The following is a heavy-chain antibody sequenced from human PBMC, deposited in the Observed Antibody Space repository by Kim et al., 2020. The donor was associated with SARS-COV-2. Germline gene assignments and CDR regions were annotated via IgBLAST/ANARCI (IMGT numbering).Heavy chain of an antibody. CDR1: GGSIRSNTYY. CDR3: AASTSDSWSGYRNYYF. CDR2: VYYTGSA. V-gene: IGHV4-39*01. J-gene: IGHJ4*01. Sequence: SETLSLTCTVSGGSIRSNTYYWAWIRQPPGKGLEWIGSVYYTGSAYYNPSLKRRASISIDTSKSQFSLRLNSVTAADAGLYSCAASTSDSWSGYRNYYF. D-gene: IGHD3-3*01.